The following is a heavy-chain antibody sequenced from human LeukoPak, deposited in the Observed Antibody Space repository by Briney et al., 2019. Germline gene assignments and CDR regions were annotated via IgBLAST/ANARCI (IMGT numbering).Heavy chain of an antibody. D-gene: IGHD3-22*01. CDR1: GGSFSGYY. V-gene: IGHV4-34*01. Sequence: SETLSLTCAVYGGSFSGYYWSWIRQPPGKGLEWIGEINHSGSTNYNPSLKSRVTISVDTSKNQFSLKLSSVTAADTAVYYCARGRPQYYDDSSCYWLLWYYYYYMDVWGKGTTVTVSS. J-gene: IGHJ6*03. CDR2: INHSGST. CDR3: ARGRPQYYDDSSCYWLLWYYYYYMDV.